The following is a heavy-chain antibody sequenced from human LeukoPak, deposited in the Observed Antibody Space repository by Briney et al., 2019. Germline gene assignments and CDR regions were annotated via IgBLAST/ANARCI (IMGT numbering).Heavy chain of an antibody. CDR1: GGSFSGYY. Sequence: SETLSLTCAVYGGSFSGYYWSWIRQPPGKGLEWIGEINHSGSTNYNPSLKSRVTISVDTTKNQFSLKLSSVTAADTAAYYCARGYCTNGVCYFDYWGQGTLVTVSS. J-gene: IGHJ4*02. D-gene: IGHD2-8*01. V-gene: IGHV4-34*01. CDR2: INHSGST. CDR3: ARGYCTNGVCYFDY.